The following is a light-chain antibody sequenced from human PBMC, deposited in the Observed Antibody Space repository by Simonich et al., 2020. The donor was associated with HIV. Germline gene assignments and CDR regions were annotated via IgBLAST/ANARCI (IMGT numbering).Light chain of an antibody. CDR2: DAS. Sequence: EIVLTQSPGPLSLSPGERATLSCRASQSVSSSYLAWYPQKPGQAPRLLVYDASSRATGIPDRFSGRGSGTDFTLTSSRLEPEDFAVYYCQQYGSSPTFGQGTRLEIK. J-gene: IGKJ5*01. CDR1: QSVSSSY. V-gene: IGKV3-20*01. CDR3: QQYGSSPT.